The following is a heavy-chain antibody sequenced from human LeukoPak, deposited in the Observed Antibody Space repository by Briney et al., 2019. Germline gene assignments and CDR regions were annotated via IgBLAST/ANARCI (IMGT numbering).Heavy chain of an antibody. V-gene: IGHV3-21*01. CDR2: ISSSSSYI. J-gene: IGHJ6*02. Sequence: GSLRLSCAASGFTFISYGMNWVRQAPGKGLEWVSSISSSSSYIYYADSVKGRFTISRDNAKNSLYLQMNSLRAEDTAVYYCARDAIAAAGIYYYYGMDVWGQGTTVTVS. D-gene: IGHD6-13*01. CDR1: GFTFISYG. CDR3: ARDAIAAAGIYYYYGMDV.